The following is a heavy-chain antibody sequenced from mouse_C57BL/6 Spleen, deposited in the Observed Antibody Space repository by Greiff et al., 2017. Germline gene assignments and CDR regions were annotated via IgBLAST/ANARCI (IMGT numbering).Heavy chain of an antibody. CDR1: GFTFSSYA. D-gene: IGHD2-3*01. V-gene: IGHV5-4*01. CDR2: ISDGGSYT. CDR3: ARDQGIYDGYYEDAMDY. J-gene: IGHJ4*01. Sequence: EVHLVESGGGLVKPGGSLKLSCAASGFTFSSYAMSWVRQTPEKRLEWVATISDGGSYTYYPDNVKGRFTISRDNAKNNLYLQMSHLKSEDTAMYYCARDQGIYDGYYEDAMDYWGQGTSVTVSS.